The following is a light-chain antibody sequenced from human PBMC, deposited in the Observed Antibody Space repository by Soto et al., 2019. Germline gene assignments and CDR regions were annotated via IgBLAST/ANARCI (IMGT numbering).Light chain of an antibody. Sequence: QSALTQPRSVSGSPGQSVTISCTGSISDVGSYNFVSWYQQYPGKAPQLIIYDSNKRPSGIPDRFSGSRSGTSATLGITGLQTGDEADYYCGTWDSSLGAVVFGGGTKLTVL. CDR2: DSN. CDR1: ISDVGSYNF. J-gene: IGLJ2*01. V-gene: IGLV1-51*01. CDR3: GTWDSSLGAVV.